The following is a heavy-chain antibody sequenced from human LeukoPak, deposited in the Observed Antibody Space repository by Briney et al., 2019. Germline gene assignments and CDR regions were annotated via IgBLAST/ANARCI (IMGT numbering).Heavy chain of an antibody. CDR3: ATVDTAMHYFDY. CDR1: GFIVSSNY. CDR2: FYSGGIT. Sequence: GGSLRLSCAASGFIVSSNYISWVRQAPGKGLEWVSVFYSGGITYYADSVKGRFTISRDNSKNTLYLQMNSLRAEDTAVYYCATVDTAMHYFDYWGQGTLVTVSS. J-gene: IGHJ4*02. D-gene: IGHD5-18*01. V-gene: IGHV3-53*01.